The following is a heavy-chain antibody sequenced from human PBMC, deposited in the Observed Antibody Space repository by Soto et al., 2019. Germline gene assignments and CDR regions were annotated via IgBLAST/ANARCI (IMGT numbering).Heavy chain of an antibody. V-gene: IGHV1-69*06. CDR2: IIPIFGTA. CDR3: ASPRVTRVRGQGMDV. Sequence: SVKVSCKASGGTFSSYAISWVRQAPGQGLEWMGGIIPIFGTANYAQKFQGRVTITADKSTSTAYMELSSLRSEDTAVYYCASPRVTRVRGQGMDVWGQGTTVTVSS. CDR1: GGTFSSYA. J-gene: IGHJ6*02. D-gene: IGHD3-10*01.